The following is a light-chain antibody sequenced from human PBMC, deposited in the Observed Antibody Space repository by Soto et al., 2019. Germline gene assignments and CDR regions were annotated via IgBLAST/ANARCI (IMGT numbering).Light chain of an antibody. Sequence: QSALTQPASVSGSPGQSITISCTGTSSDIGAYDYVSWFQQYSGKAPTLIIYEVRFRPSGVSSRFPGSKSGNTASLTISGLQTEDEADYYCGSYASATLIFGGGTKLTVL. CDR3: GSYASATLI. V-gene: IGLV2-14*03. CDR1: SSDIGAYDY. J-gene: IGLJ2*01. CDR2: EVR.